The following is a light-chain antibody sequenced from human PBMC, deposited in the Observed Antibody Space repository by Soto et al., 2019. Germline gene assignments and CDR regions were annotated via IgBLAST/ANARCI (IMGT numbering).Light chain of an antibody. CDR2: DDS. V-gene: IGLV3-21*02. CDR3: QVWDSSSDRPGV. J-gene: IGLJ1*01. CDR1: NIGSKS. Sequence: SYDLTQPPSVSVAPGQTARITCGGNNIGSKSVHWYQQKPGQAPALVVYDDSDRPSGIPERFSGSNSGNTATLTISRVEAGDEADYYCQVWDSSSDRPGVFGTGTKVTVL.